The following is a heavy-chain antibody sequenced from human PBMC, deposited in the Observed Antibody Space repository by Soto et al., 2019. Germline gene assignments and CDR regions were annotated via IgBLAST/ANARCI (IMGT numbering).Heavy chain of an antibody. V-gene: IGHV2-5*02. D-gene: IGHD2-2*01. Sequence: QITLKESGPTLVKPTQTLTLTCTFSGFSLSTSGVGVGWIRQPPGKALEWLALIYWDDDKRYSPSLKSRLTITKDTSKNQVVITMTTMDPVDTATYYCAHRRGIVVVPAADNWFDPWGQGTLVTVSS. CDR1: GFSLSTSGVG. J-gene: IGHJ5*02. CDR2: IYWDDDK. CDR3: AHRRGIVVVPAADNWFDP.